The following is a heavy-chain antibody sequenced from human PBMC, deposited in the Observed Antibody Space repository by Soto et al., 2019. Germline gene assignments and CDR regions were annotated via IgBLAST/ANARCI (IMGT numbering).Heavy chain of an antibody. CDR1: GDSFTNYA. CDR3: GRYCTNTKCRGGYYLDL. CDR2: IILALGTP. D-gene: IGHD2-8*01. J-gene: IGHJ5*02. Sequence: QVLLVRSGAEMKQPGSSVSVSCRASGDSFTNYAFTWVRQAPGQGPEWLGGIILALGTPHYSQRFQGRLTITADESSTTVYMELGSLRLDDTAVYYCGRYCTNTKCRGGYYLDLWGQGTLLTVSS. V-gene: IGHV1-69*01.